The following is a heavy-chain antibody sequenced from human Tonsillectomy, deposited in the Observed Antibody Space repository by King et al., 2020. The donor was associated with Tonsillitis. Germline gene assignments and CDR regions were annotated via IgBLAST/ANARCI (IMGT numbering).Heavy chain of an antibody. J-gene: IGHJ3*02. CDR1: VFTVSSNY. D-gene: IGHD3-10*01. CDR3: ARDRVGGIFDI. V-gene: IGHV3-66*01. CDR2: IYSGGST. Sequence: DVQLVESGGGLVQPGGSLRLSCAASVFTVSSNYMSWVLEAAGKGLEWGSVIYSGGSTYYADAVKGRFTISRDKSKNTLYLQMNSLRAEDTAVYYCARDRVGGIFDIWGQGTMVTVSS.